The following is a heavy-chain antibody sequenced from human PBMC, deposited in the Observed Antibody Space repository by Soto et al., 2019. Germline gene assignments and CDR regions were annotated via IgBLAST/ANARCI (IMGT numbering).Heavy chain of an antibody. Sequence: HPGGSLRLSCAASGFTFSSYAMSWVRQAPGNGLVWVSAISGSGGSTYYAASVKVRFTISRDNSKIPLYLQMNNPRAEATAAYYCAKDLSVVVTAIGAFEIWGQGTMVTVSS. CDR3: AKDLSVVVTAIGAFEI. V-gene: IGHV3-23*01. D-gene: IGHD2-21*02. CDR2: ISGSGGST. CDR1: GFTFSSYA. J-gene: IGHJ3*02.